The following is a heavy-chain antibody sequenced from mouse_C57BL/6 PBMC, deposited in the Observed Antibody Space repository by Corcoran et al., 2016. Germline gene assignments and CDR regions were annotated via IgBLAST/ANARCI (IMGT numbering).Heavy chain of an antibody. CDR1: GYTFTNYG. D-gene: IGHD2-5*01. CDR3: ARSGYSNPYYAMDY. CDR2: INTYSGVP. Sequence: QIQLVQSGPELKKPGETVKISCKASGYTFTNYGMSWVKQAPGKGLKWMGWINTYSGVPTYADDFKGRFAFSLETSASTAYLQINNLKNEDTATYFCARSGYSNPYYAMDYWGQGTSVTVSS. V-gene: IGHV9-3*01. J-gene: IGHJ4*01.